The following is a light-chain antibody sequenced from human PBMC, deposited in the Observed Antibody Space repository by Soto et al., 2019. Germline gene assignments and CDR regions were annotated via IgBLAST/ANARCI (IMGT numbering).Light chain of an antibody. J-gene: IGKJ1*01. V-gene: IGKV1-39*01. Sequence: DIHMTQSPSSLSASVGDRVILTCRASQTIRTSLNWYQQKPGKAPKLLIYAASTLHSGVPSRFSGSGSGTDFTLSISNLQPEDFATYFSQQTYATPPTFGQGTKVEI. CDR1: QTIRTS. CDR2: AAS. CDR3: QQTYATPPT.